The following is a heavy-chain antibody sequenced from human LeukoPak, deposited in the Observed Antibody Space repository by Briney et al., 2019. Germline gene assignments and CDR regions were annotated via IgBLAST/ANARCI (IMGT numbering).Heavy chain of an antibody. D-gene: IGHD5-18*01. V-gene: IGHV1-3*01. CDR3: AREDTAMVSPFDY. CDR2: INAGNGNT. J-gene: IGHJ4*02. Sequence: ASVKVSCKASGYTFTSSAMHWVRQAPGQRLEWMGWINAGNGNTKYSQKFQGRVTITRDTSASTAYMELSSLRSEDTAVYYCAREDTAMVSPFDYWGQGTLVTVSS. CDR1: GYTFTSSA.